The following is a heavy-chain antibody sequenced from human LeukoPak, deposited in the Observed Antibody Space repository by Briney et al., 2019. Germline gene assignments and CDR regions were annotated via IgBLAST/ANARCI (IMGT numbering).Heavy chain of an antibody. CDR1: GGSINSYF. CDR3: ASSRSSSGWSLIDY. D-gene: IGHD6-19*01. V-gene: IGHV4-59*01. CDR2: IYYSGST. J-gene: IGHJ4*02. Sequence: SETLSLTCTVSGGSINSYFWSWIRQPPGKGLEWVGYIYYSGSTNYKPSLKRRVTISVDTSKNQFSLKVSSVTAADTAVYYCASSRSSSGWSLIDYWGQGALVTVSS.